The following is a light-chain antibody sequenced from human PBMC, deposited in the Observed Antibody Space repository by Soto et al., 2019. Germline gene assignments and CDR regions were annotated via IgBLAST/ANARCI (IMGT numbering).Light chain of an antibody. CDR3: QQSYSTLLA. J-gene: IGKJ3*01. V-gene: IGKV1-39*01. CDR1: QSISSY. CDR2: AAS. Sequence: DIEMAQSPSSVSASVGDRVTITCRASQSISSYLNWYQQKPGKAPKLLIYAASSLQSGVPSRFSGSGSGTDFTLTISSLQPEDFATYYCQQSYSTLLAFGSGTKVDIK.